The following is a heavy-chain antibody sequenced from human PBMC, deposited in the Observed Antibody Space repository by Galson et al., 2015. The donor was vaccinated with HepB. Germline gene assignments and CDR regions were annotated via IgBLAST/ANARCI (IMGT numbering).Heavy chain of an antibody. Sequence: QSGAEVKKPGESLKISCKGSGYSFTSYWIGWVRQMPGKGLEWMGIIYPGDSDTRYSPSFQGQVTISADKSISTAYLQWSSLKASDTAMYYCARHIAVLYGDYATTLDYWGQGTLVTVSS. CDR3: ARHIAVLYGDYATTLDY. CDR2: IYPGDSDT. V-gene: IGHV5-51*01. D-gene: IGHD4-17*01. CDR1: GYSFTSYW. J-gene: IGHJ4*02.